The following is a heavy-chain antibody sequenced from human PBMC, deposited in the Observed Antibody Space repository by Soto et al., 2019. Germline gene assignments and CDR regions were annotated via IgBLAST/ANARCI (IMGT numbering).Heavy chain of an antibody. Sequence: QVQLQQWGAGLLKPSETLSLTCAVYGGSFSGYYWIWIRQPPGKGLEWIGEINHSGSTNYNPSLKSRVTISVDKSKNQFSLKLSSVTAADTAVYYCARGLAETTEGYYYYYMDVWGKGTTVTVSS. D-gene: IGHD4-4*01. V-gene: IGHV4-34*01. CDR1: GGSFSGYY. J-gene: IGHJ6*03. CDR3: ARGLAETTEGYYYYYMDV. CDR2: INHSGST.